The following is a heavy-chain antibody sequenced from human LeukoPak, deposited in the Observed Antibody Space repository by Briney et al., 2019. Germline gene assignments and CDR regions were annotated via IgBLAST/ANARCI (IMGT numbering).Heavy chain of an antibody. V-gene: IGHV1-46*01. CDR3: ERAINGQLVYY. CDR2: INPSGGST. CDR1: GYTFTSYY. J-gene: IGHJ4*02. Sequence: GASVKVSCEASGYTFTSYYMYWVRQAPGQGLEWMGVINPSGGSTSYAQKFQDRVTMTRDTSTSTVYMELSSLRSEDTAVYYCERAINGQLVYYWGQGTLVTVSS.